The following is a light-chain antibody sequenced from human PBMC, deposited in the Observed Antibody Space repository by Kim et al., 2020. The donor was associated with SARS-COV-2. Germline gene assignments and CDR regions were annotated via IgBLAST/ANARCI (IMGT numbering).Light chain of an antibody. Sequence: ASLGERVTFTCRASEGISNYLAWFQQKTEKDPKRLLYAASSLRSGGPSRFRGSGDGREITLTISSVQPEEFATYYSLQNNSDPWTFGQRSKVDSK. CDR2: AAS. CDR3: LQNNSDPWT. CDR1: EGISNY. V-gene: IGKV1-17*03. J-gene: IGKJ1*01.